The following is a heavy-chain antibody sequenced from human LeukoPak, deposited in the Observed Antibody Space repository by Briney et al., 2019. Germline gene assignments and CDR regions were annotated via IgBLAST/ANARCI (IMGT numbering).Heavy chain of an antibody. CDR1: GGSFSGYY. Sequence: SSETLSLTCAVYGGSFSGYYWSWIRQAPGKGLEWIGEINHSGSTNYNPSLKSRVTISVDTSKNQFSLKLSSVTAADTAVYYCARTPRWYSSGWYLDYWGQGTLVTVSS. D-gene: IGHD6-19*01. CDR3: ARTPRWYSSGWYLDY. J-gene: IGHJ4*02. CDR2: INHSGST. V-gene: IGHV4-34*01.